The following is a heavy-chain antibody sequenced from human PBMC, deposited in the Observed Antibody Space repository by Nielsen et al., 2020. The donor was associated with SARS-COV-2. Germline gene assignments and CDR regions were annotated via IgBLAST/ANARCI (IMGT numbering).Heavy chain of an antibody. Sequence: GESLKISCAASGFTFSSYAMHWVRQAPGKGLEWVAVISYDGSNKYYADSVKGRFTISRDNSKNTLYLQMNSLRAEDTAVYYCARDSGYDILTGYQRDHYYYYGMDVWGQGTTVTVSS. CDR3: ARDSGYDILTGYQRDHYYYYGMDV. V-gene: IGHV3-30-3*01. D-gene: IGHD3-9*01. J-gene: IGHJ6*02. CDR2: ISYDGSNK. CDR1: GFTFSSYA.